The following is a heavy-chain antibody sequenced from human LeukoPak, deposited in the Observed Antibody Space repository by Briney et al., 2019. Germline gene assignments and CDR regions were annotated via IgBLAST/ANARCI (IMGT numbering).Heavy chain of an antibody. Sequence: SETLSLTCTVSGGSISSYYWSWIRQPPGKGLEWIGCIYYSGSTNYNPSLKSRVTISVDTSKNQFSLKLSSVTAADTAVYYCARVYSGYDTWFDPWGQGTLVTVSS. J-gene: IGHJ5*02. CDR3: ARVYSGYDTWFDP. CDR1: GGSISSYY. CDR2: IYYSGST. D-gene: IGHD5-12*01. V-gene: IGHV4-59*01.